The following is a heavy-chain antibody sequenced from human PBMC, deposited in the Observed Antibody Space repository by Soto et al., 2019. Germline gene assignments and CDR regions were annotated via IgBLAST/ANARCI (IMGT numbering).Heavy chain of an antibody. J-gene: IGHJ6*02. D-gene: IGHD2-15*01. Sequence: QVQLQQSGPGLVKPSQTLSLTCVISGDSVSNNKATWNWIRQSPSRGLEWLGRTYYRSKWYREYATSVKSPTNISPDTSKSKFSPQLTSVTPEDTAVYYCARQVLGGMDVWGQGTRVTVS. CDR3: ARQVLGGMDV. CDR2: TYYRSKWYR. V-gene: IGHV6-1*01. CDR1: GDSVSNNKAT.